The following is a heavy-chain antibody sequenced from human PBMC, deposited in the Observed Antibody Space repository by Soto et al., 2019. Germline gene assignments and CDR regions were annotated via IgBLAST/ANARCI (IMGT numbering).Heavy chain of an antibody. Sequence: QVQLVESGGGVVQPGRSLRLSCAASGFTFSSYGMHWVRQAPGKGLEWVAVISYDGSNKYYADSVKGRFPISRDNSKNTLYLQISSRRAEYTAVYYCAKEGATYYDFWSGYDYYYYGMAVWGQGTTVTVSS. D-gene: IGHD3-3*01. J-gene: IGHJ6*02. V-gene: IGHV3-30*18. CDR3: AKEGATYYDFWSGYDYYYYGMAV. CDR2: ISYDGSNK. CDR1: GFTFSSYG.